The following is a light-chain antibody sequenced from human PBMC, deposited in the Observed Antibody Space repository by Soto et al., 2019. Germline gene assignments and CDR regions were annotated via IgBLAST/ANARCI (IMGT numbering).Light chain of an antibody. V-gene: IGLV2-14*01. CDR3: NSYTNKNSYV. J-gene: IGLJ1*01. CDR1: SNDVGTYNY. Sequence: QSALTQPASVSGSPGQSITISCTGTSNDVGTYNYVSWYQQHPGKAPQLMIYDVSDRPSGVSNRFSGSKSGNTASLTISGLQAEDEADYFCNSYTNKNSYVFGTGTQLTVL. CDR2: DVS.